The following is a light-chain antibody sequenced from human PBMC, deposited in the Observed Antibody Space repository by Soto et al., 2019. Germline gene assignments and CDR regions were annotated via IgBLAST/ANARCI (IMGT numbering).Light chain of an antibody. V-gene: IGLV2-23*02. J-gene: IGLJ1*01. CDR1: STDVGSYNL. CDR3: CSYAGSSYV. CDR2: EVN. Sequence: QSVLTQPASVSGSPGQSITISCTGTSTDVGSYNLVSWYQQHPGKAPKLMIYEVNKRPSGVSSRFSGSKSGNTASLTISGLQAEDEADYYCCSYAGSSYVFGTGTKATVL.